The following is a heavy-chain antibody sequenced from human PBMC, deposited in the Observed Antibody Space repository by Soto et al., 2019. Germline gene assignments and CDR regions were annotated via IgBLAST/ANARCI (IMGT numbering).Heavy chain of an antibody. CDR2: IYHSGIS. CDR1: GDSISSGDFY. J-gene: IGHJ5*02. Sequence: PSETLSLTCTVSGDSISSGDFYWTWIRQTPGRGLEWIGYIYHSGISHYNPSLRSRASLSVDSSKNQFYLTLTSVTVADTAMYYCARVSYSDISERRVFWFGPWGQGILVTVSS. CDR3: ARVSYSDISERRVFWFGP. V-gene: IGHV4-30-4*01. D-gene: IGHD3-22*01.